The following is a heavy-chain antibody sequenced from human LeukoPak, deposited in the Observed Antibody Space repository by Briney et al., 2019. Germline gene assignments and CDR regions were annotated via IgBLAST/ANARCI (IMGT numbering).Heavy chain of an antibody. Sequence: SVKLSCKASGGTFSSYAISWVRHAPGQGLEWMGGIIPIFGTANYAQKFQGRVTITADESTSTAYMELSSLRSEDTAVYYCARGTINFGVVTGRFDPWGQGTLVTVSS. J-gene: IGHJ5*02. V-gene: IGHV1-69*13. CDR2: IIPIFGTA. D-gene: IGHD3-3*01. CDR1: GGTFSSYA. CDR3: ARGTINFGVVTGRFDP.